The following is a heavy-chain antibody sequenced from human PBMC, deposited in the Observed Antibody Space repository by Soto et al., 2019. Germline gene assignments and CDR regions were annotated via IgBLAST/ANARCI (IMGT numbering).Heavy chain of an antibody. Sequence: QVQLVESGGGVVQPGRSLRLSCAASGFTFSSYAMHWVRQAPGKGLEWVAVISYDGSNKYYADSVKGRFTISRDNSKNTLYLQMNSLRAEDTAVYYCARGPITIFGVKYYGMDVWGQGTTVTVSS. CDR1: GFTFSSYA. D-gene: IGHD3-3*01. CDR3: ARGPITIFGVKYYGMDV. J-gene: IGHJ6*02. V-gene: IGHV3-30-3*01. CDR2: ISYDGSNK.